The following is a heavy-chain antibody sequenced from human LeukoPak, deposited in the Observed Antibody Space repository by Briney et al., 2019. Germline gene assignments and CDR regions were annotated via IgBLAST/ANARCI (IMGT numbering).Heavy chain of an antibody. D-gene: IGHD3-3*01. CDR2: INHSGST. V-gene: IGHV4-34*01. CDR1: GGFFSGYY. CDR3: ARGSNFWSGYYRGYYYYMDV. J-gene: IGHJ6*03. Sequence: PSETLSLTCAVYGGFFSGYYWSWIRQPPGKGLEWIGEINHSGSTNYNPSLKSRVTISVDTSKNQFSLKLSSVTAADTAVYYRARGSNFWSGYYRGYYYYMDVWGKGTTVTVSS.